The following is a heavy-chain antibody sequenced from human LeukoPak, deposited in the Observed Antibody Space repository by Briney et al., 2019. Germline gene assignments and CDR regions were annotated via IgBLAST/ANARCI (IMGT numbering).Heavy chain of an antibody. J-gene: IGHJ4*02. Sequence: SETLSLTCTVSGGSISSTTYSWSWIRQPPGKGLEWIGYIYHSGSTYYNPSLKSRVTISVDRSKNQFSLKLSSVTAADTAVYYCARYSSGWSFFDYWGQGTLVTVSS. CDR3: ARYSSGWSFFDY. CDR1: GGSISSTTYS. CDR2: IYHSGST. V-gene: IGHV4-30-2*01. D-gene: IGHD6-19*01.